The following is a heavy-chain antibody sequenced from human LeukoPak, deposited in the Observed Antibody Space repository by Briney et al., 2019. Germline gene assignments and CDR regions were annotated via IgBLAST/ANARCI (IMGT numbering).Heavy chain of an antibody. V-gene: IGHV3-23*01. CDR2: ISGSGDGT. Sequence: GGSLRLSCAASGFTFRIYAMTWVRQAPGKGLEWVFAISGSGDGTYYADSVEGRFTISRDNSKNTLYLQMSSLRAEDTAIYYCAKERSFGTWLGDYWGQGVLVTVSS. CDR1: GFTFRIYA. D-gene: IGHD2/OR15-2a*01. J-gene: IGHJ4*02. CDR3: AKERSFGTWLGDY.